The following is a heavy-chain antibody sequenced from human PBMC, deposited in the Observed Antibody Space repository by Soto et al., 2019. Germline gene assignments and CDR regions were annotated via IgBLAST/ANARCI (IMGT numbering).Heavy chain of an antibody. J-gene: IGHJ6*02. CDR2: ISHDGSNK. CDR1: GFTFSSYG. CDR3: AKNSGRGYSYGLLMDYGMDV. V-gene: IGHV3-30*18. D-gene: IGHD5-18*01. Sequence: GGSLRLSCAASGFTFSSYGMHWVRQAPGKGLEWVAVISHDGSNKYYADSVKGQFTISRDNSKNTLYLQMNSLRAEDTAVYYCAKNSGRGYSYGLLMDYGMDVWGQGTTVTVSS.